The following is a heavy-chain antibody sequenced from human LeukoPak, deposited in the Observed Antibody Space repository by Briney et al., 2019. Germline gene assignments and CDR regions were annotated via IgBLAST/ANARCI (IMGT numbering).Heavy chain of an antibody. Sequence: SGGSLRLSCAASGFTFSSYSMNWVRQAPGKGLEWVSSISSSSSYIYYADSVKGRFTISRDNAKNSLYLQMNSLRAEDTAVYYCARALGEPGPLHYYYYYYMDVWGKGTTVTVSS. V-gene: IGHV3-21*01. D-gene: IGHD3-16*01. CDR3: ARALGEPGPLHYYYYYYMDV. CDR1: GFTFSSYS. J-gene: IGHJ6*03. CDR2: ISSSSSYI.